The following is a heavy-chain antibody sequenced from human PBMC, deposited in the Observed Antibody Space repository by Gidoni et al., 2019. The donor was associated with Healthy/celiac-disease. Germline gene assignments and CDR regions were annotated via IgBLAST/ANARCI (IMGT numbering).Heavy chain of an antibody. CDR1: GYSISSGYY. CDR3: ARRGSYYYDSSDYHEYNWFDP. D-gene: IGHD3-22*01. CDR2: IYHSGST. J-gene: IGHJ5*02. V-gene: IGHV4-38-2*01. Sequence: QVQLQESGPGLVKPSETLSLTCAVSGYSISSGYYWVWTRQPPGKGLVGIGSIYHSGSTYYNPSLKSRVTISVDTSKNQFSLKLSSVTAADTAVYYCARRGSYYYDSSDYHEYNWFDPWGQGTLVTVSS.